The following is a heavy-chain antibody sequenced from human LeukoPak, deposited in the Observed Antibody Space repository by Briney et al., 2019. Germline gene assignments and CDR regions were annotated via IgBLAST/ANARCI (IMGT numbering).Heavy chain of an antibody. D-gene: IGHD2-2*01. V-gene: IGHV3-21*01. CDR2: ISSSSSYI. CDR3: ARGPPNCSSTSCQRISKYNWFDP. J-gene: IGHJ5*02. CDR1: GFTFSSYS. Sequence: PGGSLRLSCAASGFTFSSYSMNWVRQAPGKGLEWVSSISSSSSYIYYADSVKGRFTISRDNAKNSLYLQMNSLRAEDTAVYYCARGPPNCSSTSCQRISKYNWFDPWGQGTLVTVSS.